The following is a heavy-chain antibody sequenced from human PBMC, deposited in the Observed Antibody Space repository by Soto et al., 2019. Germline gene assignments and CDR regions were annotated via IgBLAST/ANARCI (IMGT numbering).Heavy chain of an antibody. CDR1: GFTFSSYS. D-gene: IGHD1-26*01. Sequence: EVQLVESGGGLVQPGGSLRLSCAASGFTFSSYSMNWVRQAPGKGLEWVSYISCSISTIYYADSVKGRFTISRDNAKNSLYLQMNSRRDEDTAVYYCARDQFDGELLGVYYYYGMDVWGQGTTVTVSS. CDR3: ARDQFDGELLGVYYYYGMDV. V-gene: IGHV3-48*02. CDR2: ISCSISTI. J-gene: IGHJ6*02.